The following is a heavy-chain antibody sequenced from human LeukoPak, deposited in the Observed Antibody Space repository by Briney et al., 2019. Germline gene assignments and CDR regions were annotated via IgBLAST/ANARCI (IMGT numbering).Heavy chain of an antibody. V-gene: IGHV3-23*01. CDR1: GFTFSSYG. CDR3: ARSIYDYVWGSYDY. CDR2: ISGSGGST. Sequence: GGSLRLSCAASGFTFSSYGMSWVRQAPGKGLEWVSAISGSGGSTYYADSVKGRFTISRDNSKNTLYLQMNSLRAEDTAVYYCARSIYDYVWGSYDYWGQGTLVTVSS. D-gene: IGHD3-16*01. J-gene: IGHJ4*02.